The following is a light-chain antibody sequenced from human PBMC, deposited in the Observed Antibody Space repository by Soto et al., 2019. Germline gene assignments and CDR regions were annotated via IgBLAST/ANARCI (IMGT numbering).Light chain of an antibody. V-gene: IGKV1-27*01. CDR2: AAF. CDR1: QGISNY. J-gene: IGKJ4*01. Sequence: DIQMTQSPSSLSASVGDRVTITCRASQGISNYLAWYQQKPGKVPKLLIYAAFTLQSGVPSRFSGSGSGTDFTLTISSLQAEDVATYYCQKYNSAPSFGGGTKVEIK. CDR3: QKYNSAPS.